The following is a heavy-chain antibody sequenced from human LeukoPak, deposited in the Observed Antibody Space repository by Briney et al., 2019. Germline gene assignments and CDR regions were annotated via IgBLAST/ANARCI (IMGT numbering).Heavy chain of an antibody. CDR1: GYTFTGYY. CDR2: INPNSGGT. V-gene: IGHV1-2*02. CDR3: ARGQVRGVISWFDP. Sequence: GASVKVSCKASGYTFTGYYMHWVRQAPGQGLEWMGWINPNSGGTNYAQKFQGRVTMTRDTSISTAYMELSRLRSDDTAVYYSARGQVRGVISWFDPWGQGTLVTVSS. J-gene: IGHJ5*02. D-gene: IGHD3-10*01.